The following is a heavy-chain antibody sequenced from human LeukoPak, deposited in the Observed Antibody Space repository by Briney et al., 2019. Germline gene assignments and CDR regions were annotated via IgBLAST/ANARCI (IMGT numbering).Heavy chain of an antibody. CDR2: ISGSGGST. D-gene: IGHD3-16*01. Sequence: GGSLRLSCAASGFTFSNYALSWVRQAPGKGLEWVSAISGSGGSTYYADSVKGRFTISRDNSKNTLYLQMNSLRAEDTAVYYCAKEHYDYVWGSYRYWGQGTLVTVSS. CDR3: AKEHYDYVWGSYRY. V-gene: IGHV3-23*01. CDR1: GFTFSNYA. J-gene: IGHJ4*02.